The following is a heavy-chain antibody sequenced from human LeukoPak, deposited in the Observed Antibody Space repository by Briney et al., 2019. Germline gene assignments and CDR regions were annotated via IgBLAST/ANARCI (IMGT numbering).Heavy chain of an antibody. CDR2: INPSGGST. J-gene: IGHJ6*02. Sequence: ASLRVSCTASGYTFTRYYMHWVRQAPGPGLEWMGIINPSGGSTSYAQKFQGRVTMTRDTSTSTVYMELSSRRSEDTAVYYCARGTGYYGMDVWGQGTTVTVSS. CDR3: ARGTGYYGMDV. V-gene: IGHV1-46*01. CDR1: GYTFTRYY. D-gene: IGHD4-17*01.